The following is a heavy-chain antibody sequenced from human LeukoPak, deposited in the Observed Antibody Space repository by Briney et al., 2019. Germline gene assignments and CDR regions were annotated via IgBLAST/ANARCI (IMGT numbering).Heavy chain of an antibody. CDR1: GFTFSSYG. V-gene: IGHV3-30*03. CDR3: ARDIAVADPLLDY. J-gene: IGHJ4*02. D-gene: IGHD6-19*01. CDR2: ISYDGSNK. Sequence: GGSLRLSCAASGFTFSSYGMHWVRQAPGKGLEWAAVISYDGSNKCYADSVKGRFTISRDNSKNTLYLQMNSLRAEDTAVYYCARDIAVADPLLDYWGQGTLVTVSS.